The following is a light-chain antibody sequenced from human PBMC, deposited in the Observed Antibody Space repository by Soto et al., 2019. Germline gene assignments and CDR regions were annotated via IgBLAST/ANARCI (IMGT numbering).Light chain of an antibody. Sequence: DIQMTQSPSSLSASVGDRVTITCRASLGISNFLAWYQQKPGKVPKLLIYAASALQSGVPSRFSGSGSETEFSLTIRALQPEDFATYYCQQLSRYPLTFGGGTKVDIK. CDR1: LGISNF. CDR2: AAS. J-gene: IGKJ4*01. V-gene: IGKV1-9*01. CDR3: QQLSRYPLT.